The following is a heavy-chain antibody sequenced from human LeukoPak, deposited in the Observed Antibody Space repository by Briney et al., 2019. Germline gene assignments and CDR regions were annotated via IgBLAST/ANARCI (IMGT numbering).Heavy chain of an antibody. Sequence: PGGSLRLSCAASGFTFSSYGLSWVRQAPGKGLEWVSLISGSGETTYYADSVKGRFTISRDNSKNTLYLQMNSLKTEDTAVYYCTTDGVGVEGATYDNWGQGTLVSVSS. CDR2: ISGSGETT. D-gene: IGHD1-26*01. V-gene: IGHV3-23*01. CDR3: TTDGVGVEGATYDN. J-gene: IGHJ4*02. CDR1: GFTFSSYG.